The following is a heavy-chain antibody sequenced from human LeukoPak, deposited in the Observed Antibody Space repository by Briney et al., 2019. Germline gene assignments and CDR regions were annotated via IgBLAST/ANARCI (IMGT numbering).Heavy chain of an antibody. CDR3: VKGRVDGSGSQFDS. J-gene: IGHJ4*02. Sequence: GGSLRLSCAASGFTLSNHAMIWVRQAPGKGLGWVSSISGSGAMTYYADSVKGRFTIPRDNAMDRLYLQMSSLRADDTAVYYCVKGRVDGSGSQFDSWGQGSLVIVSS. CDR2: ISGSGAMT. CDR1: GFTLSNHA. V-gene: IGHV3-23*01. D-gene: IGHD3-10*01.